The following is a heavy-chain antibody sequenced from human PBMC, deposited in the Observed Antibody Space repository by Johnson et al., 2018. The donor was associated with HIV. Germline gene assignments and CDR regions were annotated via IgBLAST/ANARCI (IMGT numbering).Heavy chain of an antibody. Sequence: QVQLVESGGGVVQPGKSLRLSCAASGLNFSDYGFHWVRQAPGKGLEWVAIISYDGSTKYYADSVKGRFTISRDNSKNSLYLQMNTLRAEDTAVYYCARDQRGGYSYGDAFDFWGQGTVVSVST. J-gene: IGHJ3*01. V-gene: IGHV3-30-3*01. CDR3: ARDQRGGYSYGDAFDF. CDR1: GLNFSDYG. D-gene: IGHD5-18*01. CDR2: ISYDGSTK.